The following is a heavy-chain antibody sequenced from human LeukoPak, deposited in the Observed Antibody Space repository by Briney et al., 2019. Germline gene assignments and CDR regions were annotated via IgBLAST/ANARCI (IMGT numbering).Heavy chain of an antibody. CDR1: GGSISSYY. CDR3: ARAYDFWSGNNWFDP. V-gene: IGHV4-59*12. J-gene: IGHJ5*02. D-gene: IGHD3-3*01. Sequence: PSETLSLTCTVSGGSISSYYWSWIRQPPGKGLEWIGYIYYSGSTNYNPSLKSRVTISVDTSKNQFSLKLSSVTAADTAVYYCARAYDFWSGNNWFDPWGQGTLVTVSS. CDR2: IYYSGST.